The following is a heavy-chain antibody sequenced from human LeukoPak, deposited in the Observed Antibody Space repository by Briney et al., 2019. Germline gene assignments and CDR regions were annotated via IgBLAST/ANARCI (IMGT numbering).Heavy chain of an antibody. J-gene: IGHJ6*03. CDR3: ARTQLEPHYYYYYYMDV. CDR2: IYYSGST. D-gene: IGHD1-1*01. CDR1: GGSVSSSSYY. Sequence: SETLSLTCTASGGSVSSSSYYWGWIRQPPGKGLEWIGSIYYSGSTYYNPSLKSRVTISVDTSKNQFSLKLTSVTAADTAVYYCARTQLEPHYYYYYYMDVWGRGTTVTVSS. V-gene: IGHV4-39*07.